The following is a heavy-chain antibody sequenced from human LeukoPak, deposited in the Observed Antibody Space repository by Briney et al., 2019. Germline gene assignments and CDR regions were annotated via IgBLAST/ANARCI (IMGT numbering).Heavy chain of an antibody. D-gene: IGHD1-1*01. Sequence: PGTSLRLSCAASGFTFSSYGMHWVRQAPGKGLEWLATIWYDGSNTYYADSVEGRFTISRDNSKNTLFLQMNSLRAEDTAVYYCARDRGGQIQLREHFDYWGQGTLVTVSS. V-gene: IGHV3-33*01. CDR2: IWYDGSNT. CDR3: ARDRGGQIQLREHFDY. CDR1: GFTFSSYG. J-gene: IGHJ4*02.